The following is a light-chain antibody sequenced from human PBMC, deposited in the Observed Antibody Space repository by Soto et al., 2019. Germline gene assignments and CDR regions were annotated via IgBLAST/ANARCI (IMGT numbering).Light chain of an antibody. CDR1: QTISSW. CDR2: KAS. CDR3: QQYNSYSPT. Sequence: DIQMTQSPSTLSGSLGASVTITCRASQTISSWLAWYQQKPGKAPKLLIYKASTLESGVPSRFSGSGSETEFTLTISGLQPGDSATYYCQQYNSYSPTFGQGTKVDI. V-gene: IGKV1-5*03. J-gene: IGKJ1*01.